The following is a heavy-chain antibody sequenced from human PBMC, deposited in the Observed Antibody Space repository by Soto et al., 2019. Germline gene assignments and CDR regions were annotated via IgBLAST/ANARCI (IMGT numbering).Heavy chain of an antibody. CDR1: GFTFNSYG. D-gene: IGHD3-10*01. V-gene: IGHV3-30*03. J-gene: IGHJ4*02. CDR2: ISYDGSDK. Sequence: GGSLRLSCAASGFTFNSYGMHWVRQAPGKGLEWVAVISYDGSDKYYADSVKGRFTISRDNAKKSLYLQLDSLRAEDTALYYCVRSGDYRSGSYWYFFDYWGQGTQVTVSS. CDR3: VRSGDYRSGSYWYFFDY.